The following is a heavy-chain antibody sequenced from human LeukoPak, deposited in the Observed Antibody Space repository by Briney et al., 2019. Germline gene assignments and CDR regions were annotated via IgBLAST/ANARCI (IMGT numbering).Heavy chain of an antibody. Sequence: SESLSLTCTVSGGSISSGGYYWSWIRQHPGKGLEWIGYIYYSGSTYYNPSLKSRVTISVDTSKNQFSLKLSSVTAADTAVYYCARTPSSGWLYYFDYWGQGTLVTVSS. D-gene: IGHD6-19*01. CDR3: ARTPSSGWLYYFDY. CDR1: GGSISSGGYY. J-gene: IGHJ4*02. CDR2: IYYSGST. V-gene: IGHV4-31*03.